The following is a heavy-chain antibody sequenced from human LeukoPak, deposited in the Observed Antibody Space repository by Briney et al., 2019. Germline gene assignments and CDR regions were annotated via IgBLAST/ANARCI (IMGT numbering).Heavy chain of an antibody. V-gene: IGHV3-23*01. CDR1: GFTFSSYA. CDR2: ISGSGGST. D-gene: IGHD4-17*01. J-gene: IGHJ4*02. Sequence: QPGGSLRLSCAASGFTFSSYAMSWVCQAPGKGLEWVSAISGSGGSTYYADSVKGRFTISRDNSKNTLYPQMNSLRAEDTAVYYCANSARPNNGDGDYWGQGTLVTVSS. CDR3: ANSARPNNGDGDY.